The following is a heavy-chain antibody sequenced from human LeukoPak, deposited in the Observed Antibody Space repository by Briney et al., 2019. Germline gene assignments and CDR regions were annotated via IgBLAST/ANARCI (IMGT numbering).Heavy chain of an antibody. CDR3: ATQNGGNPVSYYYYGMDV. CDR2: FDPEDGET. J-gene: IGHJ6*02. V-gene: IGHV1-24*01. D-gene: IGHD4-23*01. Sequence: ASVKVSCKVSGYTLTELSMHWVRQAPGKGLEWMGGFDPEDGETIYAQKFQGRVTMTEDTPTDTAYMELSSLRSEDTAVYYCATQNGGNPVSYYYYGMDVWGQGTTVTVSS. CDR1: GYTLTELS.